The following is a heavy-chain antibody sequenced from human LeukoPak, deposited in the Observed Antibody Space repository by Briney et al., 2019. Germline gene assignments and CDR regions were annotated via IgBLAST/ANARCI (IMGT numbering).Heavy chain of an antibody. Sequence: GGSLRLSCAASGFTFSSHWMSWVRQAPGKGLEWVANIKQDGSEKYYVDSVKGRFTISRDNAKNSLYLQMNSLRAEDTAVYYCARGDVDTAMVVGDWGQGTLVTVSS. CDR3: ARGDVDTAMVVGD. J-gene: IGHJ4*02. D-gene: IGHD5-18*01. CDR1: GFTFSSHW. CDR2: IKQDGSEK. V-gene: IGHV3-7*01.